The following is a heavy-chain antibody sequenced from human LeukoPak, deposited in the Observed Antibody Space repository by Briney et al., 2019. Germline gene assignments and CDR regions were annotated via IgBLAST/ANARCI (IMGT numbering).Heavy chain of an antibody. D-gene: IGHD6-19*01. CDR3: ARGDRAVAGAWGWFDP. Sequence: SETLSLTCTVSGDSITTYFWSWIRQPPGKGLEWIGYIYYSGTTNYNPSLKSRVTMSVDTPKNQFSLKLSSVTAADTAIYFCARGDRAVAGAWGWFDPWGRGTLVTVSS. V-gene: IGHV4-59*12. CDR2: IYYSGTT. CDR1: GDSITTYF. J-gene: IGHJ5*02.